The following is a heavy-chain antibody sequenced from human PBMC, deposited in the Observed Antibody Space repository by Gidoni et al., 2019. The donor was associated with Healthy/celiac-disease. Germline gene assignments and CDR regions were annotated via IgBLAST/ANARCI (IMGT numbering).Heavy chain of an antibody. V-gene: IGHV4-34*01. CDR1: GGSFSGYY. CDR2: INHSGST. Sequence: QVQLQQWGAGLLKPSETLSLTCAVYGGSFSGYYWSWIRQPPGKGLEWIGEINHSGSTNYNPSLKSRVTISVDTSKNQFSLKLSSVTAADTAVYYCARGGGYSGYARRSGGSPGPYFDYWGQGTLVTVSS. CDR3: ARGGGYSGYARRSGGSPGPYFDY. J-gene: IGHJ4*02. D-gene: IGHD5-12*01.